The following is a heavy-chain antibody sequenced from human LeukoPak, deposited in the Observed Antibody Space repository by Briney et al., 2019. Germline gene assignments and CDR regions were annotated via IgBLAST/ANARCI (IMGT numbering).Heavy chain of an antibody. V-gene: IGHV4-61*01. J-gene: IGHJ4*02. D-gene: IGHD5-24*01. CDR2: IYYSGST. Sequence: PSETLSLTCTVSGGSVSSGSYYWSWIRQPPGKGLEWIGYIYYSGSTNYNPSLKSRVTISVDTSKNQFSLKLSSVTAADTAVYYCARRMATHPKYYFDYWGQGTLVTVSS. CDR3: ARRMATHPKYYFDY. CDR1: GGSVSSGSYY.